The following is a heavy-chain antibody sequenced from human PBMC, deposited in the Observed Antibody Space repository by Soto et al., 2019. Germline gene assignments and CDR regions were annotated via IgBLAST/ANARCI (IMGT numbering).Heavy chain of an antibody. V-gene: IGHV3-48*03. CDR3: ARVTPHCSSTSCYPN. D-gene: IGHD2-2*01. J-gene: IGHJ4*02. Sequence: GGSLRLSCAASGFTFSSYEMNWVRQAPGKGLEWVSYISSSGSTIYYADSVKGRFTISRDNAKNSLYLQMNSLRAEDTAVYYCARVTPHCSSTSCYPNWGQGTLVTVSS. CDR1: GFTFSSYE. CDR2: ISSSGSTI.